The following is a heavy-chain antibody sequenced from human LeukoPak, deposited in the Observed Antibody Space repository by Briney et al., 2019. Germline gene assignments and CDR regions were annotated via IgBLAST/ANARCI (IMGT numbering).Heavy chain of an antibody. J-gene: IGHJ4*02. CDR1: GGSFSGYY. CDR2: INHSGST. Sequence: PSETLSLTCAVYGGSFSGYYWSWIRQPPGKGLEWIGEINHSGSTNYNPSLKSRVTISVDTSKNQFSLEVNSVTAADTAVFYCARVERADFWSGRGYFFDYWGQGILVAVSS. CDR3: ARVERADFWSGRGYFFDY. D-gene: IGHD3-3*01. V-gene: IGHV4-34*01.